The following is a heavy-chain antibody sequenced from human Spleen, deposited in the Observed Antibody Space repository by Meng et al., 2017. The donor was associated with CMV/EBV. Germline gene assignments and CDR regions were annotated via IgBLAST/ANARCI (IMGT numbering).Heavy chain of an antibody. V-gene: IGHV1-69*10. Sequence: SVKVSCKASRYTFTNYAISWVRQAPGQGLEWMGGIIPILGIANYAQKFQGRVTITADKSTSTAYMELSSLRSEDTAVYYCARGSPRGGDGYQVSVNYWGQGTLVTVSS. CDR2: IIPILGIA. D-gene: IGHD2-15*01. J-gene: IGHJ4*02. CDR3: ARGSPRGGDGYQVSVNY. CDR1: RYTFTNYA.